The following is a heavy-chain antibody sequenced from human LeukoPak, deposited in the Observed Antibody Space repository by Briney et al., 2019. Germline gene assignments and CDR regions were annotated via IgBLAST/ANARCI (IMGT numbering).Heavy chain of an antibody. CDR1: GGTFSNYA. J-gene: IGHJ3*02. D-gene: IGHD3-10*01. Sequence: SVKVSCKASGGTFSNYAISWVRQAPGQGLEWMGGIIPIFGTGKHAQKFQGRVTITADESTSTAYMELSSLRSEDTAVYYCSGIDETIWFGGRDKGAFDIWGQGTMVTVSS. CDR2: IIPIFGTG. CDR3: SGIDETIWFGGRDKGAFDI. V-gene: IGHV1-69*01.